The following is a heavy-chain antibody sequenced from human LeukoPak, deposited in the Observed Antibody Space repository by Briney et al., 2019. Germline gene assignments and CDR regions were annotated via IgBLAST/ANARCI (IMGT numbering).Heavy chain of an antibody. D-gene: IGHD3-16*01. CDR1: GGSISSGGYY. CDR3: ARGLGDYYYMDV. CDR2: IYYSGST. V-gene: IGHV4-61*08. J-gene: IGHJ6*03. Sequence: SQTLSLTCTVSGGSISSGGYYWSWIRQPPGKGLEWIGYIYYSGSTNYNPSLKSRVTISVDTSKNQFSLKLSSVTAADTAVYYCARGLGDYYYMDVWGKGTTVTVSS.